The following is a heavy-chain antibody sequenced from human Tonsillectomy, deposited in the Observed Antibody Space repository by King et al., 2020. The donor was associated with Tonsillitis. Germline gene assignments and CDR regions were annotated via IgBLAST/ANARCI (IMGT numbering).Heavy chain of an antibody. CDR2: INTNTGNP. CDR3: AREFKRDWSRTRCHFVY. CDR1: GYTFTSYA. V-gene: IGHV7-4-1*02. J-gene: IGHJ4*02. Sequence: VQLVESGSELKKPGASVKVSCTASGYTFTSYAMNWVRQAPGQGLEWMGWINTNTGNPTYAQGFTGRFVFSLDTSVTTAYLQISSLKAEDTAVYYCAREFKRDWSRTRCHFVYWGQGTLVTVSS. D-gene: IGHD2-2*01.